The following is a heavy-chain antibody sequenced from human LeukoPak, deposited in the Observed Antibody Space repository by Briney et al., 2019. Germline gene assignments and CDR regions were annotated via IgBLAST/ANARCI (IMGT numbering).Heavy chain of an antibody. V-gene: IGHV4-39*07. J-gene: IGHJ4*02. CDR3: ARGHYGDYEGRYYFDY. D-gene: IGHD4-17*01. CDR2: INHSGST. CDR1: GGSISSGSYY. Sequence: TPSQTMSLTCTVSGGSISSGSYYWSWIRQPPGKGLEWIGEINHSGSTNYNPSLKSRVTISVDTSKNQFSLKLSSVTAADTAVYYCARGHYGDYEGRYYFDYWGQGTLVTVSS.